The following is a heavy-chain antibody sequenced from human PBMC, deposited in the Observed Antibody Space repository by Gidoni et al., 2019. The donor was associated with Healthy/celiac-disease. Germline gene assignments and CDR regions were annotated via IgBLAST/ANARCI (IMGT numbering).Heavy chain of an antibody. CDR1: GFTFSSYS. CDR2: ISSSSSYI. V-gene: IGHV3-21*01. CDR3: ARAWEGIVVVPAAMMPGLFDY. D-gene: IGHD2-2*01. Sequence: EVQLVESGGGLVKPGGSLRLSCAASGFTFSSYSMNWVRQAPGKGLEWVSSISSSSSYIYYTDSVKDRFTISRDNAKNSLYLQMNSLRAEDTAVYYCARAWEGIVVVPAAMMPGLFDYWGQGTLVTVSS. J-gene: IGHJ4*02.